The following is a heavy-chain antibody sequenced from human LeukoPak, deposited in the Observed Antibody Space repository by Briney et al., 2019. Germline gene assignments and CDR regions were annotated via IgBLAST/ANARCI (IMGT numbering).Heavy chain of an antibody. V-gene: IGHV4-59*08. Sequence: PSETLSLTCTVSGGSISGFVWSWIRQPPGEGLDYIGFIYDTGTTNYNPLLKSRVTLSVDTSKNQFSLRLNSVTAADTAVYYCARLAKGGQWLAYNFDSWGQGALVTVSS. CDR2: IYDTGTT. CDR3: ARLAKGGQWLAYNFDS. J-gene: IGHJ4*02. D-gene: IGHD6-19*01. CDR1: GGSISGFV.